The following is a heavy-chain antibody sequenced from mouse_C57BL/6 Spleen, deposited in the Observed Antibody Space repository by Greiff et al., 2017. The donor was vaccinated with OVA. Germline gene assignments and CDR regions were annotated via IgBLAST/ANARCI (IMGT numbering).Heavy chain of an antibody. J-gene: IGHJ2*01. Sequence: EVKLMESGGDLVKPGGSLKLSCAASGFTFSSYGLSWVRQTPDKRLEWVATISSGGSYTYYPDSVKGRFTISRDNAKNTLYLQRSRLKSEDTAMYYCARHGEDGYSPRDYWGQGTTLTVSS. CDR1: GFTFSSYG. CDR2: ISSGGSYT. D-gene: IGHD2-3*01. CDR3: ARHGEDGYSPRDY. V-gene: IGHV5-6*01.